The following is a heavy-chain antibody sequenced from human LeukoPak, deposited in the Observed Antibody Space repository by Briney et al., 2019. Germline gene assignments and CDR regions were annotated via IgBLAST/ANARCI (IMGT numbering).Heavy chain of an antibody. D-gene: IGHD5-18*01. CDR3: AREEGYIYGLLDF. CDR2: VSGGGGTT. Sequence: GGSLRLSCAASGFTFSSYSMNWVRQAPGKGPEWVSAVSGGGGTTYYADSVGGRFTISRDNSKNTLYLQVNSLRADDTAVYYCAREEGYIYGLLDFWGQGVLVTVSS. V-gene: IGHV3-23*01. J-gene: IGHJ4*02. CDR1: GFTFSSYS.